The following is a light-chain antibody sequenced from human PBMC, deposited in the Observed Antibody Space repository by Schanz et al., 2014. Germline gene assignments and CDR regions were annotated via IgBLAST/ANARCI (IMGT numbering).Light chain of an antibody. V-gene: IGLV2-14*03. CDR2: DVS. Sequence: QSALTQPASVSGSPGQSITISCTGTSSDVGRYNFVSWYQQHPDKAPKLMIYDVSNRPSAVPDRFSGSKSGNTASLTVSGLQAEDEADYYCSSYAGSNTLVFGGGTKLTVL. CDR3: SSYAGSNTLV. CDR1: SSDVGRYNF. J-gene: IGLJ2*01.